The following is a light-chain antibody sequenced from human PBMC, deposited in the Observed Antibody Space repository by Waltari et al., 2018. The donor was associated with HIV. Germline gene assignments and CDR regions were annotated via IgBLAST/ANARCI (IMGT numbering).Light chain of an antibody. CDR3: QQSYSTPHT. Sequence: DIQMTQSPSYLSASVGDIVTFPCRASQNISKYLNWYQQRPGKAPKLLIYGASSLQGGVPSRFSASGSGTDFTLIISSLQVEDVATYFCQQSYSTPHTFGQGTKLEIK. V-gene: IGKV1-39*01. CDR2: GAS. J-gene: IGKJ2*01. CDR1: QNISKY.